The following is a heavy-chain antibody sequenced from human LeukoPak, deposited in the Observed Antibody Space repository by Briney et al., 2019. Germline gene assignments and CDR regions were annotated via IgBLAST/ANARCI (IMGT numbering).Heavy chain of an antibody. CDR3: ARGVWEWLRFFNRYYYYMDV. D-gene: IGHD5-12*01. CDR2: IYHSGST. CDR1: GYSISSGYY. Sequence: NPSETLSLTCTVSGYSISSGYYWGWIRQPPGKGLEWIGSIYHSGSTYYNPSLKSRVTISVDTSKNQFSLKLSSVTAADTAVYYCARGVWEWLRFFNRYYYYMDVWGKGTTVTVSS. V-gene: IGHV4-38-2*02. J-gene: IGHJ6*03.